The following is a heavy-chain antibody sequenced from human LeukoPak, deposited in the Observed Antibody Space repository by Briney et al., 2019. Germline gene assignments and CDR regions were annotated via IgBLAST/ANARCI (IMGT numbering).Heavy chain of an antibody. Sequence: ASVKVSCKASGYTFTSYGISWVRQAPGQGLGWMGWISGYNGNPKYAHKFQGRVTMTTDTSTSTAYMELRSLRSDDTAVYYCARGSSLDYWGQGTLVTVSS. CDR3: ARGSSLDY. CDR1: GYTFTSYG. J-gene: IGHJ4*02. D-gene: IGHD6-13*01. CDR2: ISGYNGNP. V-gene: IGHV1-18*01.